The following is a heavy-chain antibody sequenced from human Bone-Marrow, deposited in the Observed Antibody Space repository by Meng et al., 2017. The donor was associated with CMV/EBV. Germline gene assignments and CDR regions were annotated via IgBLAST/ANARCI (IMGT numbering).Heavy chain of an antibody. CDR2: FDPADGET. V-gene: IGHV1-24*01. Sequence: ASVKVSCKASGYTFTGYYMHWVRQAPGKGLQWMGGFDPADGETIYAQKFQGRVTMTEDTPTDTAYMELSSLRSEDTAVYYCAIVKRGTRWFDPWGQGTLVTVSS. CDR3: AIVKRGTRWFDP. CDR1: GYTFTGYY. J-gene: IGHJ5*02. D-gene: IGHD1-1*01.